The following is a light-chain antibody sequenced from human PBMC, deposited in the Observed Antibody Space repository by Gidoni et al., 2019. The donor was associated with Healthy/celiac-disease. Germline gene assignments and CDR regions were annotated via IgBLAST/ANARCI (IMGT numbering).Light chain of an antibody. Sequence: SYELTQPPSVSVSPGQTASITCSGDKLGDKYACWYQQKPGQSPVLVIYQDSKRPSGIPERFSGSNSGNTATLTISRTQAMDEADYYCQAWDSSTGDVFGTGTKVTVL. CDR3: QAWDSSTGDV. CDR1: KLGDKY. J-gene: IGLJ1*01. CDR2: QDS. V-gene: IGLV3-1*01.